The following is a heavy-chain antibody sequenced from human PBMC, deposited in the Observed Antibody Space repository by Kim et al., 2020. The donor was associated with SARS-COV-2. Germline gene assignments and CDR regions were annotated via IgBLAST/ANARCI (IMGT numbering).Heavy chain of an antibody. CDR2: VHHTGSA. Sequence: SETLSLTCAVSGASISGYWSWIRQPPGKSLEFIEYVHHTGSATYNPSLKSRVTISVDTSRNYISLKLTSLTATDTAIYYCARLDYGDYDEAFDLWGPGILVTVSS. V-gene: IGHV4-59*08. CDR1: GASISGY. CDR3: ARLDYGDYDEAFDL. D-gene: IGHD4-17*01. J-gene: IGHJ3*01.